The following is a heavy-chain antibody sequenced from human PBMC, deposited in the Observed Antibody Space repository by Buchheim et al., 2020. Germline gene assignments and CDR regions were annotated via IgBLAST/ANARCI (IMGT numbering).Heavy chain of an antibody. D-gene: IGHD2-15*01. Sequence: EVQVVESGGGLVQPGGSLRLSCAASGFTFGRYWMRWVRQAPGGALVWVSRINEDGSHTTYTDSVKGRFTISRDNAKNTLYLQMNSLTAEDTAVYYCSKDMSGAEDSWGQGTL. CDR2: INEDGSHT. J-gene: IGHJ4*02. CDR3: SKDMSGAEDS. CDR1: GFTFGRYW. V-gene: IGHV3-74*03.